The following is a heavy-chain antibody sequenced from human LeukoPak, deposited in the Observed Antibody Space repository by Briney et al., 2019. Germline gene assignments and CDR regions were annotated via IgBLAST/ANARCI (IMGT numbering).Heavy chain of an antibody. Sequence: ASVKVSCKASGYTFTGYYMHWVRQAPGQGLEWMGWINPNSGGTNYAQKFQGRVTMTRDTSISTAYMELSRLRSDDTAVYYCASASLPALRFSEWLPFNWGQGTLVTVSS. CDR2: INPNSGGT. J-gene: IGHJ4*02. CDR1: GYTFTGYY. D-gene: IGHD3-3*01. V-gene: IGHV1-2*02. CDR3: ASASLPALRFSEWLPFN.